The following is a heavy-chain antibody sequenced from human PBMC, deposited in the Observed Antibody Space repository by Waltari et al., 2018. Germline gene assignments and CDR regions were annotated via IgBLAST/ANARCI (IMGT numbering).Heavy chain of an antibody. CDR3: ARDGDYSSGRFFDS. J-gene: IGHJ4*02. Sequence: QVQLQQSGPGLVRPSGTLSLSCGVSGVSLSRKNWWGWVRQSPGKGLEWIGEAHHSGSTKYSPSLRSRVTISLDQSKNQFSLTLSSVVAADAAVYYCARDGDYSSGRFFDSWGQGTLVNVSS. D-gene: IGHD6-19*01. CDR2: AHHSGST. V-gene: IGHV4-4*02. CDR1: GVSLSRKNW.